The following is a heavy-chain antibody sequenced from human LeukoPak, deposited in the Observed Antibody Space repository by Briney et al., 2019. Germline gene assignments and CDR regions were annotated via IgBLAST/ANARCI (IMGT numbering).Heavy chain of an antibody. CDR1: GLNFNGYA. CDR3: TRDLMTGFSSGWYFAY. Sequence: PGGSLRLSCEGSGLNFNGYAISWVRQAPGKGLEWVAVTGGSDDNTHYADSVKGRFTISRDNSANRLFLQMRSLRPDDSARYYCTRDLMTGFSSGWYFAYWGQGTLVTVSS. V-gene: IGHV3-23*01. J-gene: IGHJ4*02. D-gene: IGHD6-19*01. CDR2: TGGSDDNT.